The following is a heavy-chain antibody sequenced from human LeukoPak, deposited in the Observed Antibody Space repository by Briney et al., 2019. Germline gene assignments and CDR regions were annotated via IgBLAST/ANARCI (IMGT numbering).Heavy chain of an antibody. CDR3: ARDLVVGDSGSYYALYYFDY. J-gene: IGHJ4*02. V-gene: IGHV1-46*01. D-gene: IGHD1-26*01. CDR2: INPSGGST. CDR1: GYTFTSYF. Sequence: ASVKVSCKASGYTFTSYFMHWVRQAPGHGLEWMGVINPSGGSTSYAQKFQGRVTMTRDKSTSTVYMKLSSLRSDDTAMYYCARDLVVGDSGSYYALYYFDYWGQGTLVTVSS.